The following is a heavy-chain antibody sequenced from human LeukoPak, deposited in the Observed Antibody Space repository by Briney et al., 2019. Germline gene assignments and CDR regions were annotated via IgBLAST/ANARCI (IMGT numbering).Heavy chain of an antibody. CDR1: GFTFSSYG. J-gene: IGHJ4*02. CDR2: ISGTGVRT. Sequence: GGSLRLSCGASGFTFSSYGMSWVRQAPGQGLEWVSGISGTGVRTYYADSVKGRFSISRDNSKNTLYLQMNSLRAEDMAVYYCAKREGSSSRHFDYWGQGTLVTVSS. CDR3: AKREGSSSRHFDY. D-gene: IGHD6-6*01. V-gene: IGHV3-23*01.